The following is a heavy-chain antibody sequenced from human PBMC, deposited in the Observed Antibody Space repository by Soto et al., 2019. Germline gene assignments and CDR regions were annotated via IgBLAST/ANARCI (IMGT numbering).Heavy chain of an antibody. J-gene: IGHJ6*03. Sequence: ASVKVSCKASGYTFTSYDINWVRQATGQGLEWMGWMNPNSGNTGYAQKFQGRVTMTRNTSISTAYMELSSLRSEDTAVYYCARWVGYSGYDFYYYYYMDVWGKGTTVTVSS. CDR1: GYTFTSYD. CDR3: ARWVGYSGYDFYYYYYMDV. V-gene: IGHV1-8*01. D-gene: IGHD5-12*01. CDR2: MNPNSGNT.